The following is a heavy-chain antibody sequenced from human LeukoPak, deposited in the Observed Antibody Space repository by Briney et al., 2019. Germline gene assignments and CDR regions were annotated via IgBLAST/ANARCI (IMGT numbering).Heavy chain of an antibody. CDR2: IHYSGNT. CDR1: GDSISSYY. Sequence: SETLSLTCTVSGDSISSYYWSWIRQPPGKGLEWTGYIHYSGNTNYNPSLKSRVTTSVDTSKNQFSLKLSSVTAADTAVYYCARHSGSGGAFDIWGQGTMVTVSS. V-gene: IGHV4-59*08. CDR3: ARHSGSGGAFDI. D-gene: IGHD3-10*01. J-gene: IGHJ3*02.